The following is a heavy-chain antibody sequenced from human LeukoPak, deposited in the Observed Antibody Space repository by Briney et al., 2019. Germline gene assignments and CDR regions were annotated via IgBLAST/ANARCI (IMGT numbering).Heavy chain of an antibody. Sequence: PGGSLRLSCAASGFTFSSCAMSWVRQAPGKGLEWVSAISGSGGSTYYADSVKGRFTISRDNSKNTLYLQMNSLRAEDTAVYYCANSLTVKNYFDYWGQGTLVTVSS. J-gene: IGHJ4*02. V-gene: IGHV3-23*01. CDR3: ANSLTVKNYFDY. CDR2: ISGSGGST. D-gene: IGHD4-17*01. CDR1: GFTFSSCA.